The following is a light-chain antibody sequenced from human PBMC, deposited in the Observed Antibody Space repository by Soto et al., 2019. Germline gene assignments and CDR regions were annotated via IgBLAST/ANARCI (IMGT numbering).Light chain of an antibody. Sequence: ELVMTQSPGTLSLSPGDRATLSCRASQSVNNNYLAWYQQRPGQAPRLLIYGASSRATGIPDRFSGSGSGTDFTLTISRLEPEDFAVYYCQQYGSPPWTFGQGNK. J-gene: IGKJ1*01. CDR1: QSVNNNY. CDR2: GAS. V-gene: IGKV3-20*01. CDR3: QQYGSPPWT.